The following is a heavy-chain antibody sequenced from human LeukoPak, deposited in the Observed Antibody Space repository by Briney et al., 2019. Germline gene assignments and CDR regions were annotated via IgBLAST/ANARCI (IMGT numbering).Heavy chain of an antibody. CDR3: AKAQGAYCGGDCYAFDI. Sequence: GGSLRLSCAASGFTFDDYAMHWVRQAPGKGLEWVSGISWNSGSIGYADSVEGRFTISRDNAKNSLYLQMNSLRAEDMALYYCAKAQGAYCGGDCYAFDIWGQGTMVTVSS. CDR1: GFTFDDYA. J-gene: IGHJ3*02. V-gene: IGHV3-9*03. D-gene: IGHD2-21*01. CDR2: ISWNSGSI.